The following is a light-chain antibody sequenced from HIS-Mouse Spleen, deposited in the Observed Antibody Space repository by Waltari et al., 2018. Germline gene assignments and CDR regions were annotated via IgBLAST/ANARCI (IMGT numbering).Light chain of an antibody. J-gene: IGLJ2*01. CDR2: GKN. Sequence: SSELTQDPAVSVALGQTVRITCQGDSLRSYYASWYQQKPGQAPVLVIYGKNNRPSGIPDRFSGSSSGNPASLTITGAQAEDEADYSCNSRDSSGNHVVFGGGTKLTVL. CDR1: SLRSYY. V-gene: IGLV3-19*01. CDR3: NSRDSSGNHVV.